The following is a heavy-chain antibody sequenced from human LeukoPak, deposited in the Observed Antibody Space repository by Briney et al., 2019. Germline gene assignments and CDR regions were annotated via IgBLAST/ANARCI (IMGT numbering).Heavy chain of an antibody. J-gene: IGHJ3*02. CDR2: ISGSGGST. CDR1: GFTFSSYG. V-gene: IGHV3-23*01. CDR3: ARDRAWYHAFDI. Sequence: PGGSLRLSCAASGFTFSSYGMSWVRQAPGKGLEWVSAISGSGGSTYYADSVKGRFTISRDNSKNTLYLQMGSLRAEDMAVYYCARDRAWYHAFDIWGQGTMVTVSS. D-gene: IGHD6-13*01.